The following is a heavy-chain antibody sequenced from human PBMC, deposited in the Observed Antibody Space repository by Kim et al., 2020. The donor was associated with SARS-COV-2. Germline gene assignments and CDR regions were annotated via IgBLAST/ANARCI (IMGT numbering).Heavy chain of an antibody. D-gene: IGHD6-19*01. CDR1: GFTFSNHW. CDR2: INSDGSDT. J-gene: IGHJ5*02. Sequence: GGSPRLSCTASGFTFSNHWMHWVRQAPETGLAWVSRINSDGSDTTYADSVKGRFTISRDNAKNTLYLHMNSLRVEDTAVYYCVGDIPYSSTSNWFDPWGQGTLVAVSS. V-gene: IGHV3-74*01. CDR3: VGDIPYSSTSNWFDP.